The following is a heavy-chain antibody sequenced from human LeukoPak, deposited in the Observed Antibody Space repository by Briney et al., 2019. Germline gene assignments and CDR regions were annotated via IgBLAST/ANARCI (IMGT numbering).Heavy chain of an antibody. D-gene: IGHD3-3*01. CDR2: IYYSGST. J-gene: IGHJ4*02. CDR1: GASISPYY. Sequence: SETLSLTCNVSGASISPYYWSWIRQPAGKGLEWIGYIYYSGSTNYNPSLKSRVTISVDRSKNQFSLKLSSVTAADTAVYYCARDRKASYYDFWSGYDYWGQGTLVTVSS. V-gene: IGHV4-59*12. CDR3: ARDRKASYYDFWSGYDY.